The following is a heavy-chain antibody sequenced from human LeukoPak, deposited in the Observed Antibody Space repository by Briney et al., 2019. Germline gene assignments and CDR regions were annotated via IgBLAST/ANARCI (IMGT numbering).Heavy chain of an antibody. J-gene: IGHJ4*02. Sequence: PGGSLRLSCAASGFTFSNAWMNWVRQAPGKGLEWVGRIKSKTDGGTTDYAAPVKGRFTISRDDSKNTLYLQMNSLKTEDTAVYYCATMTYYGDYFDYWGQGTLVTVSS. CDR2: IKSKTDGGTT. V-gene: IGHV3-15*01. D-gene: IGHD3-3*01. CDR3: ATMTYYGDYFDY. CDR1: GFTFSNAW.